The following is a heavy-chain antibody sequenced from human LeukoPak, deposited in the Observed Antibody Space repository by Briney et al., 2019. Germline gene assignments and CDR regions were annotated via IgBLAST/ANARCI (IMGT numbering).Heavy chain of an antibody. CDR2: INHSGGT. CDR3: ARGGGSEPRDYYDSSGYCFDY. V-gene: IGHV4-34*01. D-gene: IGHD3-22*01. Sequence: SETLSLTCAVYGGSFSGYYWSWIRQPPGKGLEWIGEINHSGGTNYNPSLKSRVTISVDTSKNQFSLKLSSVTAADTAVYYCARGGGSEPRDYYDSSGYCFDYWGQGTLVTVSS. CDR1: GGSFSGYY. J-gene: IGHJ4*02.